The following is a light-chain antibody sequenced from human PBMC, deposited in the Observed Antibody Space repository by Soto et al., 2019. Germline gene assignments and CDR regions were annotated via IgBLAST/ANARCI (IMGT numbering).Light chain of an antibody. V-gene: IGLV1-44*01. CDR2: DNY. J-gene: IGLJ1*01. Sequence: QSALTQPPSASGTPGQWVAISCSGSSSNIGSNSLSWYQQFPGTAPKLLIYDNYQRPSGVSDRFSGSQSGTSGYLAISGLQSGDEDDYYCAAWDDSLNGYVFGTGTKVTVL. CDR3: AAWDDSLNGYV. CDR1: SSNIGSNS.